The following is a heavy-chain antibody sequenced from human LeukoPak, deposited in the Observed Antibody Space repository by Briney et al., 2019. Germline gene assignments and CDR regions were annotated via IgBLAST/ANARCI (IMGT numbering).Heavy chain of an antibody. J-gene: IGHJ6*03. CDR3: ARGSLYYDSSGYSPYYYCYMDV. CDR1: GGSISSYY. CDR2: IYTSGST. Sequence: PSETLSLTCTVSGGSISSYYWSWIRQPAGKGLEWVARIYTSGSTNYNPSLKSRVTMSVDTSKNQFSLKLSSVTAADTAVYYCARGSLYYDSSGYSPYYYCYMDVWGKGTTVTVSS. D-gene: IGHD3-22*01. V-gene: IGHV4-4*07.